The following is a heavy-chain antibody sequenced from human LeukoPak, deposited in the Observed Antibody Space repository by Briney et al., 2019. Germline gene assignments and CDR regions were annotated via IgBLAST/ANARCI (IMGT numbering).Heavy chain of an antibody. CDR2: IYYSGST. CDR1: GGSISSGNYY. Sequence: SQTLSLTCSVSGGSISSGNYYWTWIRQPPEKGLEWIGYIYYSGSTYYNPSLKSRINISVDTSKNQFSLKLSSVTAADTAVYYCAMAPKNAGSPSDPWGQATLVTVCS. D-gene: IGHD1-1*01. V-gene: IGHV4-30-4*08. CDR3: AMAPKNAGSPSDP. J-gene: IGHJ5*02.